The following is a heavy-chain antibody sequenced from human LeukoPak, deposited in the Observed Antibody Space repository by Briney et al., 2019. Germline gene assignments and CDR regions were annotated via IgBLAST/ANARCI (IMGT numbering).Heavy chain of an antibody. CDR1: GGTISSYY. CDR2: IYYSGST. Sequence: SETLSLTCTVSGGTISSYYWNWIRQPPGKGLEWVGYIYYSGSTYYNPSLKSRVTMSVDTSKNQFSLKLSSVTAVDTAVYYCARRNYYDSSGYDYWYFDLWGRGTLVTVSS. J-gene: IGHJ2*01. V-gene: IGHV4-59*04. D-gene: IGHD3-22*01. CDR3: ARRNYYDSSGYDYWYFDL.